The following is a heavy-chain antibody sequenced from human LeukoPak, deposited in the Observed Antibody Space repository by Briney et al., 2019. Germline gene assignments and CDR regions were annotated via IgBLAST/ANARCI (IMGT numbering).Heavy chain of an antibody. CDR3: ATGEGYSYGPMGY. Sequence: GGSLRLSCAASGFTFSSYGMHWVRQAPGKGLEGVAVISYDGSNKYYADSVKGRFTISRDNSKNTLYLQMNSLRAEDTAVYYCATGEGYSYGPMGYWGPGTLVTVSS. CDR1: GFTFSSYG. V-gene: IGHV3-30*03. D-gene: IGHD5-18*01. CDR2: ISYDGSNK. J-gene: IGHJ4*02.